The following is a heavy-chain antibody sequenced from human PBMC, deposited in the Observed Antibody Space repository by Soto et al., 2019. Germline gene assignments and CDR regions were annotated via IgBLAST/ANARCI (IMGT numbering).Heavy chain of an antibody. CDR1: GYTFTSYY. D-gene: IGHD2-8*01. J-gene: IGHJ6*02. V-gene: IGHV1-46*01. Sequence: ASVKVSCKASGYTFTSYYMHWVRQAPGRGLEWMGIINPSGGSTSYAQKFQGRVTMTRDTSTSTVYMELSSLRSEDTAVYYCARDLRGYCTNGVCGYYYYGMDVWGQGTTVTVS. CDR3: ARDLRGYCTNGVCGYYYYGMDV. CDR2: INPSGGST.